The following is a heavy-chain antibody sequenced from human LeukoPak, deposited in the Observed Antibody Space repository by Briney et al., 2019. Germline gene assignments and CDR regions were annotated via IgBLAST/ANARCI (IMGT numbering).Heavy chain of an antibody. V-gene: IGHV3-48*03. CDR3: AKGGYFYDSSDAY. CDR2: ISSSGSAI. J-gene: IGHJ4*02. D-gene: IGHD3-22*01. Sequence: GGSLRLSCAASGFTFSSYEMNWVRQAPGKGLEWLSYISSSGSAIYYADSVKGRFTISRDNAKNSLYLQMNSLRAEDTAVYYCAKGGYFYDSSDAYWGQGTLLTLSS. CDR1: GFTFSSYE.